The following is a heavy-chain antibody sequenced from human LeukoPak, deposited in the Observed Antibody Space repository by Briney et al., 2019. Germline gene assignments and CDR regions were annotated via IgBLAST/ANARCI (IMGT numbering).Heavy chain of an antibody. CDR2: ISYSGST. D-gene: IGHD3-3*01. CDR3: ARRGKDFWRGDKAFYF. Sequence: PSETLSLTCTVSGGSISSYYWNWIRQPPGKGLEWIGYISYSGSTNYIPSLKNRPTISIDTYKNQFPLKVTSVTAAGTGVYYCARRGKDFWRGDKAFYFWGQGTMVTVSS. V-gene: IGHV4-59*01. J-gene: IGHJ3*01. CDR1: GGSISSYY.